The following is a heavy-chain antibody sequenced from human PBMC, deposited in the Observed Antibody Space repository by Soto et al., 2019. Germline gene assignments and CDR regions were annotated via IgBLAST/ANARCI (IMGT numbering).Heavy chain of an antibody. V-gene: IGHV3-66*01. CDR2: IYSGGST. CDR1: GFTVSSNY. Sequence: EVQLVESGGGLVQPGGSLRLSCAASGFTVSSNYMSWVRQAPGKGLEWVSVIYSGGSTYYADSVKGRFTISRDTSKNTLNLQMNSLKAEETAEYYSARVLFRRDCCGGSCQTYYSYVDVWGKGTTVTVSS. J-gene: IGHJ6*03. D-gene: IGHD2-15*01. CDR3: ARVLFRRDCCGGSCQTYYSYVDV.